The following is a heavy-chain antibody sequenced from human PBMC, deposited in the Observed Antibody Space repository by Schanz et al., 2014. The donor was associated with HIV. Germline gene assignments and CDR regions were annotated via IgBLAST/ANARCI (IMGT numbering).Heavy chain of an antibody. J-gene: IGHJ6*02. Sequence: QVQLVQSGAEVKKTGSSVKVSCKASGGTFRSNAITWVRQAPGQGLEWIGHFNVMLSKINSAQKFQGRVSMTADPSTNTAYMEMRGLRVEDTAVYYCASGRRSGIGWRMDVWGQGTTVSVSS. CDR3: ASGRRSGIGWRMDV. CDR2: FNVMLSKI. CDR1: GGTFRSNA. D-gene: IGHD6-19*01. V-gene: IGHV1-69*01.